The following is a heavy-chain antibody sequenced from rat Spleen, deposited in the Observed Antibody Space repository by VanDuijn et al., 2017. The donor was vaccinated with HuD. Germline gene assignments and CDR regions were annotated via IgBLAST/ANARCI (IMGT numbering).Heavy chain of an antibody. D-gene: IGHD1-11*01. Sequence: EVQLVESDGGLVQPGRSMKLSCAASGFTFSSFPMAWVRQAPTKGLEWVATITSGGSNTYYPDSVKGRFTFSRDNAKSTLYLQMDSLRSEDTATYYCAKGYNTRRGWFAYWGQGTLVTVSS. CDR1: GFTFSSFP. CDR3: AKGYNTRRGWFAY. J-gene: IGHJ3*01. CDR2: ITSGGSNT. V-gene: IGHV5-25*01.